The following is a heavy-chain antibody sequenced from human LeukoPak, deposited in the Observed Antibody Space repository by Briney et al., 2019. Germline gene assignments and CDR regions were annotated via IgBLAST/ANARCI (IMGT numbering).Heavy chain of an antibody. CDR2: IYYSGST. CDR3: ARTGYYYYYGMDV. J-gene: IGHJ6*02. V-gene: IGHV4-59*08. CDR1: GGSISSYY. Sequence: SETLSLTCTVSGGSISSYYRSWIRQPPGKGLEWIGYIYYSGSTNYNPSLKSRVTISVDTSKNQFSLKLSSVTAADTAVYYCARTGYYYYYGMDVWGQGTTVTVSS.